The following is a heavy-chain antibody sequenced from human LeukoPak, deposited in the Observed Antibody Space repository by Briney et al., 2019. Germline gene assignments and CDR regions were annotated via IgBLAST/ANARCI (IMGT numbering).Heavy chain of an antibody. Sequence: SEALSLTCTVSGGSISSYYWSWIRQPPGKGLEWIGYIYSSGSTNYNPSLKSRVTISVDTSKNQFSLKLSSVTAADTAVYYCARNIAAAGPYYYYYYMDVWGKGTTVTVSS. V-gene: IGHV4-59*08. CDR3: ARNIAAAGPYYYYYYMDV. CDR1: GGSISSYY. J-gene: IGHJ6*03. CDR2: IYSSGST. D-gene: IGHD6-13*01.